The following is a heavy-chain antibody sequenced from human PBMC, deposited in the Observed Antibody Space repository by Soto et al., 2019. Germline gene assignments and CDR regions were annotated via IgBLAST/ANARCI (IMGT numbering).Heavy chain of an antibody. CDR2: IYPGDSDT. V-gene: IGHV5-51*01. J-gene: IGHJ6*02. Sequence: PGESLKISCKGSGYSFTSYWIGWVRQMPGKGLEWMGIIYPGDSDTRYSPSFQGQVTISADKSISTAYLQWSSLKASDTAMYYCARHGVAARHYYYYGMDVWGQGSTVTVSS. D-gene: IGHD6-6*01. CDR1: GYSFTSYW. CDR3: ARHGVAARHYYYYGMDV.